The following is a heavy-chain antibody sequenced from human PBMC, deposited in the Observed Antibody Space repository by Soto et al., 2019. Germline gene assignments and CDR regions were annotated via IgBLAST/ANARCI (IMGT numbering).Heavy chain of an antibody. CDR1: GDSIFPYY. J-gene: IGHJ4*02. V-gene: IGHV4-59*01. D-gene: IGHD4-17*01. Sequence: PSETLSLTCTVSGDSIFPYYWSWIRQPPGKGLEWIGHIYYSGNTNYNPSLKSRVTISVDTSKNQFSLKLSSVTAADTAVYYCARVYGDCFDYWGQGTLVTVSS. CDR2: IYYSGNT. CDR3: ARVYGDCFDY.